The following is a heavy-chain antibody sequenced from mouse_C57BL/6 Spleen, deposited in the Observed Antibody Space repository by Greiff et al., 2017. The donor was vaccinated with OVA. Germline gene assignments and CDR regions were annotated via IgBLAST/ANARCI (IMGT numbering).Heavy chain of an antibody. V-gene: IGHV3-6*01. CDR2: ISYDGSN. D-gene: IGHD2-3*01. CDR1: GYSITSGYY. J-gene: IGHJ2*01. Sequence: DVQLQESGPGLVKPSQSLSLTCSVTGYSITSGYYWNWIRQFPGNKLEWMGYISYDGSNNYNPSLKNRISITRDTSKNQFFLKLNSVTTEDTATYSCARDQGGYYPFDYWGQGTTLTVSS. CDR3: ARDQGGYYPFDY.